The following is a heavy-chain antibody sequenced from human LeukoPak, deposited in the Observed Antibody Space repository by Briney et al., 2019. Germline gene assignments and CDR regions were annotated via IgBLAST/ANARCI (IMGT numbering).Heavy chain of an antibody. CDR2: INYDGSER. J-gene: IGHJ4*02. CDR1: GFTFSTSW. Sequence: GGSLRLSCAASGFTFSTSWMSWVRQAPEKGLVWVANINYDGSERNYVDSVKGRFTISRDNAENSWHLQMNSLRVEDTAVYYCTREEGSWGQGILVTVSS. V-gene: IGHV3-7*04. CDR3: TREEGS. D-gene: IGHD3-10*01.